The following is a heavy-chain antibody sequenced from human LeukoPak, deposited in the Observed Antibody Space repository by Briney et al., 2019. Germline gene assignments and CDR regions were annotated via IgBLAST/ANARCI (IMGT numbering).Heavy chain of an antibody. J-gene: IGHJ5*02. D-gene: IGHD3-22*01. V-gene: IGHV4-59*01. CDR2: IYYSGST. CDR3: ARDCWADSGYYCGGWFDP. CDR1: GVSISSYY. Sequence: SETLSLTCTVSGVSISSYYWSWIRQPPGKGLEWIGYIYYSGSTNYNPSLKSRVTISVDPSKNQFSLKLSSVTAADTAVYYCARDCWADSGYYCGGWFDPWGQGTLVTVSS.